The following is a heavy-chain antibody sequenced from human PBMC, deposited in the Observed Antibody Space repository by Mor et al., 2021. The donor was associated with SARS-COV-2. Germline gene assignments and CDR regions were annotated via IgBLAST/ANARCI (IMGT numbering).Heavy chain of an antibody. Sequence: GLEWMGGIIPIFGTANYAQKFQGRVTITADKSTSTAYMELSSLRSEDTAVYYCARHVLRFLEWLSEPFDYWGQGTLVTVSS. V-gene: IGHV1-69*06. CDR2: IIPIFGTA. D-gene: IGHD3-3*01. J-gene: IGHJ4*02. CDR3: ARHVLRFLEWLSEPFDY.